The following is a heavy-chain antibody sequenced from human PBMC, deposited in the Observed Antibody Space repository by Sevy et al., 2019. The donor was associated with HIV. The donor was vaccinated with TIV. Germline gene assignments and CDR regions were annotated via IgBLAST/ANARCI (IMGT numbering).Heavy chain of an antibody. J-gene: IGHJ4*02. Sequence: GGSLRLSCAASGFTFINYNMNWVRQAPGKGLEWVSCIGGSSNYIYYAESVKGRFIISRDNAKDTLFLKMNSLRADDTAAYYCARGPPDGSYDYFDSWGQGTLVTVSS. V-gene: IGHV3-21*06. CDR1: GFTFINYN. CDR2: IGGSSNYI. CDR3: ARGPPDGSYDYFDS. D-gene: IGHD1-26*01.